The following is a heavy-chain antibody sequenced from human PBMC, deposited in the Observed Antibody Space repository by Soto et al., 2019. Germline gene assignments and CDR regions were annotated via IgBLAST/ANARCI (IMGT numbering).Heavy chain of an antibody. Sequence: QVQLVQSGAEVKKPGSSVKVSCKASGGTFSSYAISWVRQAPGQGLEWMGGIIPIFGTANYAQKFQGRVTITADESTSTAYMELSSLRSEDTAVYYCARYYSYDSSGYSGLVDYWGQGTLVTVSS. CDR2: IIPIFGTA. CDR1: GGTFSSYA. V-gene: IGHV1-69*01. J-gene: IGHJ4*02. CDR3: ARYYSYDSSGYSGLVDY. D-gene: IGHD3-22*01.